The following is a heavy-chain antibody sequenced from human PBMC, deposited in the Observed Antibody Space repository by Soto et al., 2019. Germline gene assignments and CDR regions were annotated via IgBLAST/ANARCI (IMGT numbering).Heavy chain of an antibody. CDR2: IYYSGTT. V-gene: IGHV4-61*01. J-gene: IGHJ4*02. D-gene: IGHD3-16*01. CDR1: GGSVSSGSYY. Sequence: SETLSLTCTVSGGSVSSGSYYWSWIRQPPGKGLEWIGYIYYSGTTHYNPSLKSRVTISVDKSKKQFSLKLTSVTAADTAVYYCERQRTGDPTFFDYWGRGTLVTVSS. CDR3: ERQRTGDPTFFDY.